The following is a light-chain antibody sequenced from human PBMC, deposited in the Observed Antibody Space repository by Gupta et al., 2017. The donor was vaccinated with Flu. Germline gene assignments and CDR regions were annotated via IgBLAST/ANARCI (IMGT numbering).Light chain of an antibody. V-gene: IGKV4-1*01. CDR1: QCVLFVSNNKIF. CDR2: WVS. J-gene: IGKJ2*01. CDR3: LQYSRTSYA. Sequence: CKSCQCVLFVSNNKIFLAWYPQTPGQPPQLLIYWVSTRESGVPDPFSGSGSWTDFTLTISSLHAEDVAVYYCLQYSRTSYASGPCTKLEIK.